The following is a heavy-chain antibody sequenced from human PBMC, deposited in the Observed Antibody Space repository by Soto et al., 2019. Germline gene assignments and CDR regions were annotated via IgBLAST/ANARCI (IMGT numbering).Heavy chain of an antibody. D-gene: IGHD1-20*01. CDR2: VSYSGSP. V-gene: IGHV4-39*01. CDR1: GGSISSSHH. Sequence: QLQLQESGPGLVKSSETLSLTCTVSGGSISSSHHWGWVRQPPGKGLEWIGSVSYSGSPYYSPSFKGRITISVDTSKNQFSLRVRSVPATDTAVYFCARHYNTGAFFDYWGQGILVTVSS. CDR3: ARHYNTGAFFDY. J-gene: IGHJ4*02.